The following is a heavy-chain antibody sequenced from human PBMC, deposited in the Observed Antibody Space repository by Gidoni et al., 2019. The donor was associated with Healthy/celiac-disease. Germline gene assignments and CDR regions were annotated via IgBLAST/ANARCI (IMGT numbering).Heavy chain of an antibody. CDR3: ARLDGAMNAFDI. V-gene: IGHV4-31*03. D-gene: IGHD2-2*01. J-gene: IGHJ3*02. CDR2: IYYSGST. Sequence: QVQLQPSGPGLLKPSQTLSPPRPVSAGSISSGGYYWSWIRQHPGKGLEWIGYIYYSGSTYYNPSLKSRVTISVDTSKNQFSLKLSSVTAADTAVYYCARLDGAMNAFDIWGQGTMVTVSS. CDR1: AGSISSGGYY.